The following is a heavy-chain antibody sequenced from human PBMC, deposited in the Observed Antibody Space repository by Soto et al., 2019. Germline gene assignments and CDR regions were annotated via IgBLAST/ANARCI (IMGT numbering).Heavy chain of an antibody. J-gene: IGHJ6*02. CDR1: GFTFSTYW. V-gene: IGHV3-7*01. D-gene: IGHD3-22*01. CDR2: IKEDGSEK. Sequence: AGGSLRLSCAASGFTFSTYWMSWVRQAPGKGLEWAANIKEDGSEKYYVDSVEGRFTISRDNAKNSLYLQMTSLRAEDTALYYCARGWGYFDSSGFPYLYAMDVWGQGTTVTVSS. CDR3: ARGWGYFDSSGFPYLYAMDV.